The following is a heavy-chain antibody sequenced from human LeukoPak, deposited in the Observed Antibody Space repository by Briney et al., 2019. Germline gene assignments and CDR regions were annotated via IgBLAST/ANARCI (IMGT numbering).Heavy chain of an antibody. Sequence: PGGSLRLSCAASGFTFSASAIHWVRQASGEGLEWVGRIRSKANNYATAYAASVKDRFVISRDDSKNTAYLQVSSLKTEDTAVYYCTRQIVGSYGDYGFDYWGQGTLVTVSS. D-gene: IGHD4-17*01. J-gene: IGHJ4*02. CDR2: IRSKANNYAT. V-gene: IGHV3-73*01. CDR1: GFTFSASA. CDR3: TRQIVGSYGDYGFDY.